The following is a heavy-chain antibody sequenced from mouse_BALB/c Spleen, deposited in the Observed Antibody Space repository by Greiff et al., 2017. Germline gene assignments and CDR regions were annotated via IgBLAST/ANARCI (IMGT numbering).Heavy chain of an antibody. CDR3: ARGGLRLGGLWFDY. J-gene: IGHJ2*01. CDR1: GYTFTSYW. CDR2: IDPSDSET. V-gene: IGHV1-69*02. Sequence: QVQLQQPGAELVKPGAPVKLSCKASGYTFTSYWMNWVKQRPGRGLEWIGRIDPSDSETHYNQKFKDKATLTVDKSSSTAYIQLSSLTSEDSAVYYCARGGLRLGGLWFDYWGQGTTLTVSS. D-gene: IGHD1-2*01.